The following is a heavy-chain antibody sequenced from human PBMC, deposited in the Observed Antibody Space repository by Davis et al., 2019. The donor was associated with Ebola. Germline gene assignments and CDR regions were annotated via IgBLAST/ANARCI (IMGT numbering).Heavy chain of an antibody. J-gene: IGHJ4*02. CDR3: ARDASQWWELLQIFDY. V-gene: IGHV3-74*01. Sequence: HTGGSLRLSCAASGFTFSSYWMHWVRHAPGKGLVWVSRINSDGSSTSYADSVKGRFTISRDNAKNTLYLQMNSLRAEDTAVYYCARDASQWWELLQIFDYWGQGTLVTVSS. D-gene: IGHD1-26*01. CDR1: GFTFSSYW. CDR2: INSDGSST.